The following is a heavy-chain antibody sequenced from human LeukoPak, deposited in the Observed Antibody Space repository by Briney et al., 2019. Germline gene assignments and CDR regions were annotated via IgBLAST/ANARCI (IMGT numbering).Heavy chain of an antibody. V-gene: IGHV3-23*01. D-gene: IGHD1-26*01. CDR3: AKALVGPTYYFDY. J-gene: IGHJ4*02. CDR2: ISGTGDST. CDR1: GFIFSRYA. Sequence: GGSLRLSCAASGFIFSRYAMSWVRQAPGKGLEWVSGISGTGDSTYYADSVKGRFTISRDNSKSALYLQMDSLRDDDTAVYYCAKALVGPTYYFDYWGQGTLVTVSS.